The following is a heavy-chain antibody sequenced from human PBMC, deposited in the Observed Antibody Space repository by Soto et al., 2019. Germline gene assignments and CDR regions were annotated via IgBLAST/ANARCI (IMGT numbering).Heavy chain of an antibody. J-gene: IGHJ4*02. Sequence: QVQLVESGGGVVQPGMSLRLSCVASGFTFSSYGMHWVRQAPGKGLEWVAVIWYDGSNKYYADSVKGRFTISRDNSKNTLYLQMNSLRAEDTAVYYCARGGSGGAFFDYWGQGTLVTVSS. CDR1: GFTFSSYG. V-gene: IGHV3-33*01. D-gene: IGHD3-16*01. CDR2: IWYDGSNK. CDR3: ARGGSGGAFFDY.